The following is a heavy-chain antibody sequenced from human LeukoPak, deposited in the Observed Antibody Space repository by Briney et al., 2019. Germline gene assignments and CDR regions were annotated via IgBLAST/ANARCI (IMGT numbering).Heavy chain of an antibody. J-gene: IGHJ4*02. CDR1: GYTFTTYG. CDR3: ARDRDRMVQGVTALFDY. V-gene: IGHV1-18*04. Sequence: ASVKVSCKTSGYTFTTYGISWVRQAPGQGLEWMGWISGSNGNTKYAQKVQGRVTMTTDTSTTTAYMEVRSLRTDDTAVYYCARDRDRMVQGVTALFDYWGQGTLVTVSS. CDR2: ISGSNGNT. D-gene: IGHD3-10*01.